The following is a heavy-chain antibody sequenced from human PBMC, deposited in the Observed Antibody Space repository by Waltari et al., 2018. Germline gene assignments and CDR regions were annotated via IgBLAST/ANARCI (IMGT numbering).Heavy chain of an antibody. J-gene: IGHJ4*02. V-gene: IGHV1-3*01. CDR1: GYTFTSYA. D-gene: IGHD3-10*01. CDR2: INAGNGNT. Sequence: QVQLVQSGAEVKKPGASVKVSCKASGYTFTSYAMHWVRRAPGQRLEWMGWINAGNGNTKYAQKFQGRVTITRDTSASTAYMELSSLRSEDTAVYYCARWGFRELLYYFDYWGQGTLVTVSS. CDR3: ARWGFRELLYYFDY.